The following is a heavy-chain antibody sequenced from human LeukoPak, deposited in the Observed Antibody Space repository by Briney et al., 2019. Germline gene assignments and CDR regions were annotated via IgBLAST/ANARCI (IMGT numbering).Heavy chain of an antibody. Sequence: GGSLRLSCAASGFTVRSSFMNWVRQAPGKGLEWVSVIYSGGSTYYADSVMGRFTISRDNSKNILYLQMNNLRAEDTAMYYCAKVHGSGSYYSDYWGQGTPVTVSS. CDR1: GFTVRSSF. V-gene: IGHV3-66*01. D-gene: IGHD3-10*01. CDR3: AKVHGSGSYYSDY. CDR2: IYSGGST. J-gene: IGHJ4*02.